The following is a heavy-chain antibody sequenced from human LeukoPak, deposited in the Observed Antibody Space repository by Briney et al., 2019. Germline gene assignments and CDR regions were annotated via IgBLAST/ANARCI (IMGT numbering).Heavy chain of an antibody. CDR3: ARARSGNYFDY. Sequence: TGGSLRLSCAASGFTFSSVSMSWVRQAPGKGLEWISYISSSSSTIYYADSVKGRFTISRDNAKNSVYLQMNSLRAEDTAVYSCARARSGNYFDYWGQGTLVIVSS. J-gene: IGHJ4*02. D-gene: IGHD3-3*01. V-gene: IGHV3-48*01. CDR1: GFTFSSVS. CDR2: ISSSSSTI.